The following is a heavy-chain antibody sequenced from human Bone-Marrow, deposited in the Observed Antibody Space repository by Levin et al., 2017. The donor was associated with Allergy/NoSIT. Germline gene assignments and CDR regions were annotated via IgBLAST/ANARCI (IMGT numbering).Heavy chain of an antibody. CDR2: ISYSGGT. V-gene: IGHV4-59*13. CDR3: ARSRVATGNFDY. D-gene: IGHD5-12*01. Sequence: SQTLSLTCTVSGDSISSYYWSWIRQPPGKGLEWIGYISYSGGTNYNPSLKSRVTISIDTSKNQFSLKLSSVTAADTAVYYCARSRVATGNFDYWGQGTLVTVSA. J-gene: IGHJ4*02. CDR1: GDSISSYY.